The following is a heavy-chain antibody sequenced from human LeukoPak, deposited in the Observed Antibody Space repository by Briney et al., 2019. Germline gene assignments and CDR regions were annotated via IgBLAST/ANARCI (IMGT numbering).Heavy chain of an antibody. V-gene: IGHV3-21*01. D-gene: IGHD2-21*02. CDR3: ARAGGDYAFDI. J-gene: IGHJ3*02. CDR1: GFTFISYS. Sequence: GGSLRLSCAASGFTFISYSMNWVRQAPGKGLEWVSSISSSSSYIYYADSVKGRFTISRDNAKNSLYLQMNSLRAEDTAVYYCARAGGDYAFDIWGQGTMVTVSS. CDR2: ISSSSSYI.